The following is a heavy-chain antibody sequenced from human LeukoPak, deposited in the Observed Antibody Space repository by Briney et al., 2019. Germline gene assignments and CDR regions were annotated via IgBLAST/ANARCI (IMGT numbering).Heavy chain of an antibody. CDR2: IIPIFGTA. V-gene: IGHV1-69*13. Sequence: ASVKVSCKASGGTFSSYAISWVRQAPGQGLEWMGGIIPIFGTANYAQRFQGRVTITADESTSTAYMELSSLRSEDTAVYYCARRKVVVVAATRNYYYYGMDVWGQGTTVTVSS. CDR3: ARRKVVVVAATRNYYYYGMDV. CDR1: GGTFSSYA. D-gene: IGHD2-15*01. J-gene: IGHJ6*02.